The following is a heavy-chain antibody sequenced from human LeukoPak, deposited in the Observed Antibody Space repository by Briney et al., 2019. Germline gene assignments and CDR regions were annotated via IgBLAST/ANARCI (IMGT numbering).Heavy chain of an antibody. CDR2: IRNKANGGTT. CDR3: SRFYSSGWASGAFDI. CDR1: GFTFSDYA. D-gene: IGHD3-22*01. Sequence: PGGSVTLSCTTSGFTFSDYAVSWVRQAPGKGLEWIGFIRNKANGGTTEYAASVKGRFTISRDDSKTIAHLQMSSLKTEDTAVYYCSRFYSSGWASGAFDIWGQGTMVTFSS. J-gene: IGHJ3*02. V-gene: IGHV3-49*04.